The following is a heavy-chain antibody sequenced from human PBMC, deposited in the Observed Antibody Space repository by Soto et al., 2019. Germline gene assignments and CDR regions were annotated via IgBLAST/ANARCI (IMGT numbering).Heavy chain of an antibody. Sequence: SVKVTCKASGGTFSSYAISWVRQAPGQGLEWMGGIIPIFGTANYAQKFQGRVTITADKSTSTAYMELSSLRSEDTAVYYCARGDTAMVYKSDAFDIWGQGTTVTVSS. CDR1: GGTFSSYA. CDR2: IIPIFGTA. D-gene: IGHD5-18*01. J-gene: IGHJ3*02. CDR3: ARGDTAMVYKSDAFDI. V-gene: IGHV1-69*06.